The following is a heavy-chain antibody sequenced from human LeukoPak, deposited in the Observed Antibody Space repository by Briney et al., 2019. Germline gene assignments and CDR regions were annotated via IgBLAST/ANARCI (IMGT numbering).Heavy chain of an antibody. D-gene: IGHD5-18*01. J-gene: IGHJ4*02. V-gene: IGHV4-59*01. CDR2: IYYSGST. Sequence: SETLSLTCTVSGGSISSYYWSWIRQPPGKGLEWIGYIYYSGSTNHNPSLKSRVTISVDTSKNQFSLKLSSVTAADTAVYYCARGPDTARVPGFDCWGQGTLVTVSS. CDR3: ARGPDTARVPGFDC. CDR1: GGSISSYY.